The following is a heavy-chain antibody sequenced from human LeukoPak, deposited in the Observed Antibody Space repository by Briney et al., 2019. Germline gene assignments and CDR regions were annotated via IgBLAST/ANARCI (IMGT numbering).Heavy chain of an antibody. Sequence: GASVKVSCKASGGTFSSYAISWVRQAPGQGLEWMGGIIPIFGTANYAQKFQGRVTITADESTSTAYMELSSLRSEDTAVYYCARDEGGIRFVGYYWGQGTLVTVSS. CDR1: GGTFSSYA. CDR2: IIPIFGTA. D-gene: IGHD1-26*01. CDR3: ARDEGGIRFVGYY. V-gene: IGHV1-69*13. J-gene: IGHJ4*02.